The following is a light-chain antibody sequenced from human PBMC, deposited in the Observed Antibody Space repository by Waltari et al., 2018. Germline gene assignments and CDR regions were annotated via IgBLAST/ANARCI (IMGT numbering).Light chain of an antibody. V-gene: IGKV2-30*01. CDR1: QSLVDTDGISY. J-gene: IGKJ5*01. CDR2: KVS. Sequence: DVGLTQSPLSLPVTPGQSASISCRSSQSLVDTDGISYLNWFHQRPGQAPRRLIYKVSNRDSGVPDRFSGSGSGTDFTLMISSVEADDVGVYFCMQATHWPVTFGQGTRLEIK. CDR3: MQATHWPVT.